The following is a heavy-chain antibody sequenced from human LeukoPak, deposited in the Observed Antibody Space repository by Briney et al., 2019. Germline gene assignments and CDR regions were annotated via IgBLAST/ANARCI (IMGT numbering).Heavy chain of an antibody. CDR2: ISYDGSNK. V-gene: IGHV3-30*03. D-gene: IGHD2-15*01. J-gene: IGHJ4*02. CDR1: GFTFSSYG. CDR3: TREGEYCSGGSCHASY. Sequence: PGGSLRLSCAASGFTFSSYGMHWVRQAPGKGLEWVAVISYDGSNKYYADSVKGRFTISRDNSKNTLYLQMDSLRAEDTAVYYCTREGEYCSGGSCHASYWGQGTLVTVSS.